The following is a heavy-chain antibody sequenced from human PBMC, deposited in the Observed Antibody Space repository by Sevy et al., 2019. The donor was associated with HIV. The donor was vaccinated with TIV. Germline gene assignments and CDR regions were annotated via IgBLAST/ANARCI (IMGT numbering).Heavy chain of an antibody. Sequence: GGSLRLSCAASGLTFSSYAMHWVRQAPGKGLEWVAVISYDGSDKYFADSVKGRFTISRDNSKNTLFLQMKSLRTEDTAVYYWARWPGVVAVAGLSWFVFWGQGTLVTVSS. CDR1: GLTFSSYA. D-gene: IGHD6-13*01. CDR3: ARWPGVVAVAGLSWFVF. J-gene: IGHJ4*02. V-gene: IGHV3-30*04. CDR2: ISYDGSDK.